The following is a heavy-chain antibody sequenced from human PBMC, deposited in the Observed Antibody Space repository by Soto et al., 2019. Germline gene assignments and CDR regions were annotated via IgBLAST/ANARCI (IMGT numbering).Heavy chain of an antibody. Sequence: SETLSLTCAVYGGSFSGYYWSWIRQPPGKGLEWIGEINHSGSTNYNPSLKSRVTISVDTSKNQFSLKLSSVTAADTAVYYCARSWYYYYYMDVWGKGATVTVSS. V-gene: IGHV4-34*01. CDR1: GGSFSGYY. J-gene: IGHJ6*03. CDR2: INHSGST. CDR3: ARSWYYYYYMDV.